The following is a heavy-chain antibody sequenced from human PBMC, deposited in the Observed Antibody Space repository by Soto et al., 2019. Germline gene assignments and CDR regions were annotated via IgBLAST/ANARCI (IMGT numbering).Heavy chain of an antibody. CDR2: IYYSGNT. CDR1: GGSISSDIHY. V-gene: IGHV4-39*01. CDR3: ARHTDCGSGSSCLGSDNMDTDAFDI. Sequence: QLQLQESGPGLVKPSETLSLTCTVSGGSISSDIHYWGWIRQPPGKGLEWIGTIYYSGNTYYNPSLRRRVTISMDTSTNQFSLRLTSVTAADTAVYYCARHTDCGSGSSCLGSDNMDTDAFDIWGQGTMVTVS. J-gene: IGHJ3*02. D-gene: IGHD3-10*01.